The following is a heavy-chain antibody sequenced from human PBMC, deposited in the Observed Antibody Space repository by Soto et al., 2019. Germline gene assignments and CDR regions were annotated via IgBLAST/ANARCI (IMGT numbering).Heavy chain of an antibody. D-gene: IGHD4-17*01. J-gene: IGHJ2*01. Sequence: GGSLRLSCAASGFTFSSYAMSWVRQAPGKGLEWVSAISGSGGSTYYADSVKGRFTISRDNSKNTLYLQMNSLRAEDTAVYYCAHVARSTTVVNYWYFDLWGRGTLVTVSS. CDR2: ISGSGGST. CDR3: AHVARSTTVVNYWYFDL. CDR1: GFTFSSYA. V-gene: IGHV3-23*01.